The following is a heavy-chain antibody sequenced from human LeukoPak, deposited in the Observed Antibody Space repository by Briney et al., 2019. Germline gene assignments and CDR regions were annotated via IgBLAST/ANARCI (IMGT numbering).Heavy chain of an antibody. CDR1: GFTFSSYS. Sequence: GGSLRLSFAASGFTFSSYSMNWVRQAPGKGLEWVSAISGNGGSTYYADSVKGRFTISRDNSKNTLYLQMNSLRAEDTAVYYCAKAADCSGGSCYSFLFDYWGQGTLVTVSS. CDR2: ISGNGGST. V-gene: IGHV3-23*01. J-gene: IGHJ4*02. D-gene: IGHD2-15*01. CDR3: AKAADCSGGSCYSFLFDY.